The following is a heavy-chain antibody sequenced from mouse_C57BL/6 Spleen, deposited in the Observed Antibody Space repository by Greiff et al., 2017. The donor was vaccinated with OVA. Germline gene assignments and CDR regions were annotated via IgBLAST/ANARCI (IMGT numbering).Heavy chain of an antibody. V-gene: IGHV5-6*01. CDR3: ARQITTATDY. Sequence: EVKLVESGGDLVKPGGSLKLSCAASGFTFSSYGMSWVRQTPDKRLEWVATISSGGSYTYYPDSVKGRFTISRDKAKNTLDLQMSRLKSEDTAMYYCARQITTATDYWGQGTTLTVSS. CDR2: ISSGGSYT. D-gene: IGHD1-2*01. CDR1: GFTFSSYG. J-gene: IGHJ2*01.